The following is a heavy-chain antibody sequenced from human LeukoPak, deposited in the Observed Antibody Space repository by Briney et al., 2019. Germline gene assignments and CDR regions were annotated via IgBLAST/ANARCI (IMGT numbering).Heavy chain of an antibody. CDR1: GFTFSSYA. CDR2: ISGSGGST. D-gene: IGHD3-3*01. CDR3: AKDANYYDFWSGYYQY. Sequence: GGSLRLSCAASGFTFSSYAMSLVRQAPGKGLEWVSAISGSGGSTYYADSVKGRFTISRDNSKNTLYLQMNSLRAEDTAVYYCAKDANYYDFWSGYYQYWGQGTLVTVSS. V-gene: IGHV3-23*01. J-gene: IGHJ4*02.